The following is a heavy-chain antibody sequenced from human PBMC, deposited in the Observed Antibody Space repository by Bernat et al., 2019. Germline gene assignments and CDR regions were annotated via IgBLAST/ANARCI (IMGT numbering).Heavy chain of an antibody. J-gene: IGHJ4*02. CDR2: IIPIFGTA. V-gene: IGHV1-69*01. Sequence: QVQLVQSGAEVKKPGSSVKVSCKASGGTFSSYAISWVRQAPGQGLEWMGGIIPIFGTANYAQKFQGRVTITADESTSTAYMELSSLRSEDTAVYYCARGAVWYYDSSGYHGPNDYWGQGTLVTVSS. CDR3: ARGAVWYYDSSGYHGPNDY. D-gene: IGHD3-22*01. CDR1: GGTFSSYA.